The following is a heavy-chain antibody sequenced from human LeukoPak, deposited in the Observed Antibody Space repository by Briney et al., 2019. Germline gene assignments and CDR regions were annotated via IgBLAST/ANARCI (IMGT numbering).Heavy chain of an antibody. D-gene: IGHD3-3*01. Sequence: SETLSLTCTVSGGSISSYYWSWIRQPPGKGLEWIGYIYYSGSTNYNPSLKSRVTISVDTSKNQFSLKLSSVTAADTAVYYCARGPEITIVGAFDIWGQGTMVTVSS. CDR3: ARGPEITIVGAFDI. CDR2: IYYSGST. J-gene: IGHJ3*02. CDR1: GGSISSYY. V-gene: IGHV4-59*01.